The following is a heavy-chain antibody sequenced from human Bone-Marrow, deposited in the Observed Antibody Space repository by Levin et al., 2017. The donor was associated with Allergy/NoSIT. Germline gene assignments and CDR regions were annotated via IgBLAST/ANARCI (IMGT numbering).Heavy chain of an antibody. CDR2: ISSSSSYI. D-gene: IGHD6-13*01. V-gene: IGHV3-21*01. CDR1: EFTFSSYS. J-gene: IGHJ4*02. CDR3: ARDPARNMGGSSWYLDY. Sequence: GESLKISCAASEFTFSSYSMNWVRQAPGKGQEWVSSISSSSSYIYYADSVKGRFTISRDNAKNSLYLQMNSLRAEDTAVYYCARDPARNMGGSSWYLDYWGQGTLVTVSS.